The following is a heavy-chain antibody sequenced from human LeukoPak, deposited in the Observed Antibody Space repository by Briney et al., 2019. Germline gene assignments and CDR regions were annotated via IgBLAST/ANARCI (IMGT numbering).Heavy chain of an antibody. J-gene: IGHJ4*02. CDR3: AKRSSISSGYFDF. CDR1: GFTFSSYW. CDR2: ITGSGAST. D-gene: IGHD3-22*01. Sequence: RPGGSLRLSCAASGFTFSSYWMHWVRQAPGKGLEWVSAITGSGASTNYADSVKGRFTISRDNSKNTIYLQMSTLRAEDTAIYYCAKRSSISSGYFDFWGRGTLVTVSS. V-gene: IGHV3-23*01.